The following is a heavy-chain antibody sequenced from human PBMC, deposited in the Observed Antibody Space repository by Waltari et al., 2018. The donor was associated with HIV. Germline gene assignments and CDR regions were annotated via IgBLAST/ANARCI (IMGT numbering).Heavy chain of an antibody. J-gene: IGHJ3*02. V-gene: IGHV4-4*07. Sequence: QVQLEESGPGLVKPSETLSLTCTVSGGSISSYYWSWIRLPAGKGLEWIGRIYTSGSTNYSPALKSRVTLSVATSMHQFSLKLSSVTAADTAVYYCARGLRLGELSLYKYAFDIWGQGTMVTVSS. CDR3: ARGLRLGELSLYKYAFDI. CDR1: GGSISSYY. D-gene: IGHD3-16*02. CDR2: IYTSGST.